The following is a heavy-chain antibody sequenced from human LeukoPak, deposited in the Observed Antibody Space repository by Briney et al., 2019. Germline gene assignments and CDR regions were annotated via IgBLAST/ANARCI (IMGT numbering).Heavy chain of an antibody. D-gene: IGHD3-22*01. Sequence: PSETLSLTCAVYGGSFSGYYWSWIRQPPGKGLEWIGEINHSGSTNYNPSLMSRVTISVDTSKNQLSLKLISVTAADTAVYYCARPYDSSAYYYLWGQGTLVTVSS. J-gene: IGHJ5*02. CDR3: ARPYDSSAYYYL. V-gene: IGHV4-34*01. CDR1: GGSFSGYY. CDR2: INHSGST.